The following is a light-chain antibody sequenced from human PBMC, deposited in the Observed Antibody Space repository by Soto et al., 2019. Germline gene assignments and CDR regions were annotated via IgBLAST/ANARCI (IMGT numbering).Light chain of an antibody. Sequence: EIVMTQSPATLSVSPGERATLSCRASQSISTELAWYQQKPGQPPRLLIYSASTRATGVPARFTGSGSGSESTPTISGLQSEDFAVYYCQQGHNWPLTFGQGTRLEI. J-gene: IGKJ2*01. CDR2: SAS. CDR3: QQGHNWPLT. V-gene: IGKV3-15*01. CDR1: QSISTE.